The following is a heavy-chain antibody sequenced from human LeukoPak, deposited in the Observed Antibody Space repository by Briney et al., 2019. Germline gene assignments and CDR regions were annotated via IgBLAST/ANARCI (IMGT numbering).Heavy chain of an antibody. CDR2: IYYSGST. CDR3: ARGGKRCSSTSCYANYYYYGMDV. Sequence: SQTLSLTCTVSGGSISSGDYYWSWIRQHPGKGLEWIGYIYYSGSTYYNPSLKSRVTISVDTSKNQFSLKLSSVTAADTAVYYCARGGKRCSSTSCYANYYYYGMDVWGQGTTVTVSS. V-gene: IGHV4-31*03. D-gene: IGHD2-2*01. J-gene: IGHJ6*02. CDR1: GGSISSGDYY.